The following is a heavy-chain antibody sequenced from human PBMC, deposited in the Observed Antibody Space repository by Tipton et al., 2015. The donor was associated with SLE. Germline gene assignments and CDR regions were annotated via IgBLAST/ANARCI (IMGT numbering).Heavy chain of an antibody. Sequence: RSLRLSCAASGFTFSSYAMSWVRQAPGKGLEWVSGISWNSGTIDYADSVKGRFTISRDNAKNSLYLQMNSLRAEDMALYYCSKDIWSGVTKAFGAFDMWGQGTMVTVSS. CDR3: SKDIWSGVTKAFGAFDM. CDR1: GFTFSSYA. CDR2: ISWNSGTI. J-gene: IGHJ3*02. D-gene: IGHD1-26*01. V-gene: IGHV3-9*03.